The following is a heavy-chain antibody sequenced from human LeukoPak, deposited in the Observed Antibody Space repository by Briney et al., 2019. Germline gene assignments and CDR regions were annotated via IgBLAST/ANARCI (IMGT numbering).Heavy chain of an antibody. CDR3: ARVFYSSGWYVDY. CDR1: GGSISSGGYS. D-gene: IGHD6-19*01. CDR2: IYHSGST. V-gene: IGHV4-30-2*01. J-gene: IGHJ4*02. Sequence: PSETLSLTCAVSGGSISSGGYSWSWIRQPPGKGLEWIGYIYHSGSTYYNPSLKSRVTISVDRSKNQFSLKLSSVTAADTAVYYCARVFYSSGWYVDYWGQGTLVTASS.